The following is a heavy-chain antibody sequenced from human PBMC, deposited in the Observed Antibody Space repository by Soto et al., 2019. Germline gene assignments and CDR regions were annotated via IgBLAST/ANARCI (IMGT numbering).Heavy chain of an antibody. J-gene: IGHJ4*02. V-gene: IGHV4-59*01. Sequence: SETLSLTCTFSGGSISSYYWSLIRQPPGKGLEWIGYIYYSGSTNYNPSLKSRVTISVDTSKNQFSLKLSSVTAADTAVYYCASPASYCGGDCSANWGQGTLVTVSS. CDR1: GGSISSYY. CDR2: IYYSGST. CDR3: ASPASYCGGDCSAN. D-gene: IGHD2-21*02.